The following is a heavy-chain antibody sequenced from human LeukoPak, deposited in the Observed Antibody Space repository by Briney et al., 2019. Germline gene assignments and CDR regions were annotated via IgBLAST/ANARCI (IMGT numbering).Heavy chain of an antibody. CDR2: VRTTAEGETT. D-gene: IGHD4-11*01. CDR3: TAGLGKTDDDS. Sequence: GGSLRLSCAASGFTFSSYSMNWVRQAPGKGLEWVGRVRTTAEGETTDYAAPVRGRFIISRDDSKNMVFLQMNRLETEDTAIYYCTAGLGKTDDDSWGQGTLVTVSS. J-gene: IGHJ4*02. V-gene: IGHV3-15*01. CDR1: GFTFSSYS.